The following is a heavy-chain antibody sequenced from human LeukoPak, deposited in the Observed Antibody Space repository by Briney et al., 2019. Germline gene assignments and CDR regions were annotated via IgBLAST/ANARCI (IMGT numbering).Heavy chain of an antibody. Sequence: GGSLRLSCAASGFTFSSYGMHWVRQAPGKGLEWVAVISYDGSNKYYADSVKGRFTISRDNSKNTLYLQMNSLRAEDTAVYYCAKGRSSYSGGYNYWGQGTLVTVSS. V-gene: IGHV3-30*18. CDR2: ISYDGSNK. CDR1: GFTFSSYG. CDR3: AKGRSSYSGGYNY. D-gene: IGHD1-26*01. J-gene: IGHJ4*02.